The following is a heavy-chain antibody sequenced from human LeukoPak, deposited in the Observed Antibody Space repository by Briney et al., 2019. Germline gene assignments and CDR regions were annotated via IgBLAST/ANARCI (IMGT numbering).Heavy chain of an antibody. CDR1: GYTFTSYD. D-gene: IGHD1-26*01. CDR3: ARGSLLTLYSGSSHNWFDP. J-gene: IGHJ5*02. Sequence: ASVKVSCKASGYTFTSYDMNWVRQATGQGLEWMGLMNPNSGNTGYAQKFQGRVTMTRNTSISTAYMELSSLRSEDTAVYYCARGSLLTLYSGSSHNWFDPWGQGTLVTVSS. V-gene: IGHV1-8*01. CDR2: MNPNSGNT.